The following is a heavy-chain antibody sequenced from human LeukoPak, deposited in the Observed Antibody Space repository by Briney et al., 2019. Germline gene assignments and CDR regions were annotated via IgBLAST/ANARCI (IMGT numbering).Heavy chain of an antibody. CDR3: ARGWITGAIPEYYFEN. Sequence: ASVKVSCKASGYTFTSYDINWVRQATGQGLEWMGWMGPRTGNTGYAQKFQGRITMTRDSSISTAYMELSSLTSEDTAVYYCARGWITGAIPEYYFENWGQGALVTVSS. CDR1: GYTFTSYD. D-gene: IGHD4/OR15-4a*01. V-gene: IGHV1-8*01. J-gene: IGHJ4*02. CDR2: MGPRTGNT.